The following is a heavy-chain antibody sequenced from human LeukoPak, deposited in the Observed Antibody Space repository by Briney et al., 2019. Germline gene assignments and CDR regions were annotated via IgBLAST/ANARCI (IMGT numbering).Heavy chain of an antibody. CDR3: ARDARYYYGSGSYPPTGTTNYMDV. D-gene: IGHD3-10*01. J-gene: IGHJ6*03. Sequence: PGGSLRLSCAASDFSFITYAMSRVRQAPGKGLEWVSTISGGGDATYYADSVKGRFTISRDNAKNSLYLQMNSLRAEDTAVYYCARDARYYYGSGSYPPTGTTNYMDVWGKGTTVTVSS. V-gene: IGHV3-23*01. CDR2: ISGGGDAT. CDR1: DFSFITYA.